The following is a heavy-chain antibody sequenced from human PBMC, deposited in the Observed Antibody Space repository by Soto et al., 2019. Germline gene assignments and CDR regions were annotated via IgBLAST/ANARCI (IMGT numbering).Heavy chain of an antibody. CDR2: ISGSGGST. Sequence: EVQLLESGGGLVQPGGSLRLSCAASGFTFSSYAMSWVRQAPGKGLEWVSAISGSGGSTYYADSVKGRFTISRDNSKNTLYLQMNSLRAEDTAVYYCAKWGDSYGYADYYYYGMDVWGQGTTVTVSS. J-gene: IGHJ6*02. V-gene: IGHV3-23*01. D-gene: IGHD5-18*01. CDR3: AKWGDSYGYADYYYYGMDV. CDR1: GFTFSSYA.